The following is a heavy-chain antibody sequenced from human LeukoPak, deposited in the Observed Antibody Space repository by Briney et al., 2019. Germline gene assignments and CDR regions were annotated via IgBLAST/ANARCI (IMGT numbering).Heavy chain of an antibody. Sequence: SETLSLTCTVSGGSISSSSYYWGWIRQPPGKGLEWIGGIYYSGSTYYNPSLKSRVTISVDTSKNQFSLKLSSVTAADTAVYYCARGPPSGYDPFDYWGQGTLVTVSS. D-gene: IGHD5-12*01. CDR1: GGSISSSSYY. CDR2: IYYSGST. CDR3: ARGPPSGYDPFDY. J-gene: IGHJ4*02. V-gene: IGHV4-39*01.